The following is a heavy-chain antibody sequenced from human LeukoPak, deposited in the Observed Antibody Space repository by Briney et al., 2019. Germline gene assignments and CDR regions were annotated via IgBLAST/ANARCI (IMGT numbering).Heavy chain of an antibody. V-gene: IGHV3-48*03. D-gene: IGHD2-15*01. J-gene: IGHJ6*02. CDR2: ISSSGNSI. Sequence: PGGSLRLSCAVSGFTFSSFEMNWVPQAPGKGAEGVSYISSSGNSIYYTDSVKGRFTISRDNAKSSLYVQMNSLGAGDTVGYYCARACGASCYAVDYYNYGMDVWGQGTTVTVSS. CDR1: GFTFSSFE. CDR3: ARACGASCYAVDYYNYGMDV.